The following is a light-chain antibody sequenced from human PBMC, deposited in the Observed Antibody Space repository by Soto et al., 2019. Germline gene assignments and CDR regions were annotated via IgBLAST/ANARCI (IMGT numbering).Light chain of an antibody. CDR3: QQYGKT. V-gene: IGKV3-20*01. J-gene: IGKJ1*01. CDR1: QSVSSSY. CDR2: GAS. Sequence: EIVLTQSPGTLSLSPGERATLSCRASQSVSSSYLAWYQQKPGQAPRLLIYGASSRGTGIPDRFSGSGSGTDFTLTISRLEPEDFAVYYCQQYGKTFGQGTKVDIK.